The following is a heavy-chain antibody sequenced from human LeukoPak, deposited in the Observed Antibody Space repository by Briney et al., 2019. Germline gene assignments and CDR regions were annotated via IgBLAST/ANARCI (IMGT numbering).Heavy chain of an antibody. CDR1: GFTFSDYY. D-gene: IGHD6-19*01. Sequence: GGSLRLSCAASGFTFSDYYMSWIRQAPGKGLEWVSYISSSSSYTNYADSVKGRFTISRDNSNNTLYLQMNSLRAEDTAVYYCAILIAVAGPATFYWGQGTLVTVSS. CDR2: ISSSSSYT. CDR3: AILIAVAGPATFY. J-gene: IGHJ4*02. V-gene: IGHV3-11*03.